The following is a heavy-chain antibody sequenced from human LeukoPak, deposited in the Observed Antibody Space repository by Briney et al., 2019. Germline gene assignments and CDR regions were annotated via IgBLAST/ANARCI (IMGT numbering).Heavy chain of an antibody. CDR1: GGTFSSYA. J-gene: IGHJ5*02. CDR3: ARASMAAAARMTKFDP. Sequence: ASVKVSYKSSGGTFSSYAISWVRQAPGQGLEWMGGIIPMFGTANYAQQFEGRVTITADESTSTAYMELSSLRSEDTAVYYCARASMAAAARMTKFDPWGQGTLVTVSA. D-gene: IGHD6-13*01. V-gene: IGHV1-69*13. CDR2: IIPMFGTA.